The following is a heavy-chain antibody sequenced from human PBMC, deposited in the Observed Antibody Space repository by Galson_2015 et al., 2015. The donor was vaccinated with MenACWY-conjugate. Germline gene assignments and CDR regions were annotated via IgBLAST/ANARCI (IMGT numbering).Heavy chain of an antibody. CDR1: GFTFTSSA. CDR3: AAAKDIVVAALMDV. D-gene: IGHD2-2*01. Sequence: SVKVSCKASGFTFTSSAMQWVRQARGQRLEWIGWIVVGSGNTNYAQKFQERVTITRDMSTSTAYMELSSLRSEDTAVYYCAAAKDIVVAALMDVWGQGTTVTVSS. J-gene: IGHJ6*02. V-gene: IGHV1-58*02. CDR2: IVVGSGNT.